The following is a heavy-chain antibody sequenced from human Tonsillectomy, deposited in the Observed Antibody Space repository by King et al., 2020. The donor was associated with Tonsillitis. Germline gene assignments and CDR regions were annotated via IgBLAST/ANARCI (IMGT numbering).Heavy chain of an antibody. CDR2: INPSGGST. J-gene: IGHJ4*02. Sequence: QLVQSGAEVKKPGASVKVSCKASGYTFTSYYMHWVRQAPGQGHEWMGIINPSGGSTSYAQKFQGRVTMTRDTSTSTVYMELSSLRSEDTAVYYCARSGGYYGSGTKLGYFDYWGQGTLVTVSS. CDR1: GYTFTSYY. CDR3: ARSGGYYGSGTKLGYFDY. D-gene: IGHD3-10*01. V-gene: IGHV1-46*01.